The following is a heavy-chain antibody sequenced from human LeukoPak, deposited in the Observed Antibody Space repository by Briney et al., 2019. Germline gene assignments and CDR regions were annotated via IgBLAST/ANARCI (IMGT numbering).Heavy chain of an antibody. CDR3: ARDPFRVVVVASTDTYFDY. CDR2: ISAYNGNT. V-gene: IGHV1-18*01. D-gene: IGHD2-15*01. J-gene: IGHJ4*02. Sequence: GASVKVSCKASGYTFTSYGISWVRQAPGQGLEWMGWISAYNGNTNYAQKLQGRVTMTTDTSTSTAYMELRSLRSDDTAVYYCARDPFRVVVVASTDTYFDYWGQGTLVTVSS. CDR1: GYTFTSYG.